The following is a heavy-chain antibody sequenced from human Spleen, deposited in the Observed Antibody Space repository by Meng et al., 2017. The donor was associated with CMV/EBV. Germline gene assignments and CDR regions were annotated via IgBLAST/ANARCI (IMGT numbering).Heavy chain of an antibody. CDR1: GFHFDKYN. CDR3: ARDAIVVVPAAPHPPDY. Sequence: GGSLRLSCAASGFHFDKYNMHWVRQAPGKGPEWISYITSGSSITYYADSVKGRFTVSRDNAKNTLYLQMNSLRAEDTAVYYCARDAIVVVPAAPHPPDYWGQGTLVTVSS. V-gene: IGHV3-48*04. J-gene: IGHJ4*02. CDR2: ITSGSSIT. D-gene: IGHD2-2*01.